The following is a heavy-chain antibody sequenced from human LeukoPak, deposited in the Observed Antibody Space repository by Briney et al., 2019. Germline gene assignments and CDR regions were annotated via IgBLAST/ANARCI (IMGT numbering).Heavy chain of an antibody. J-gene: IGHJ4*02. Sequence: SETLSLTCTVSGGSISSYYWSWIRQPPGKGLEWIGYIYTSGSTNYNPSLKSRVTISVDTSKNQFSLKLSSVTAADTAVYYCAGRYGGHDKVDYWGQGTLVTVSS. V-gene: IGHV4-4*09. CDR3: AGRYGGHDKVDY. D-gene: IGHD4-23*01. CDR1: GGSISSYY. CDR2: IYTSGST.